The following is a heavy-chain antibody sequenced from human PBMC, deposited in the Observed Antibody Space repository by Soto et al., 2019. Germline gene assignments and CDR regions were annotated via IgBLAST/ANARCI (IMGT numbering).Heavy chain of an antibody. CDR1: GYTFTSYG. V-gene: IGHV1-18*04. CDR2: ISAFNGDT. J-gene: IGHJ4*02. Sequence: QVQLVQSGSEVKKPGASVNVSCKAFGYTFTSYGFSWVRQVPGQGLEWLGWISAFNGDTQYAQTMKGRLTVTTDTSTTTVHMQLRSLTPAATAVYYCTREAGWQRMVPYDWGQGTLVSVS. CDR3: TREAGWQRMVPYD. D-gene: IGHD6-25*01.